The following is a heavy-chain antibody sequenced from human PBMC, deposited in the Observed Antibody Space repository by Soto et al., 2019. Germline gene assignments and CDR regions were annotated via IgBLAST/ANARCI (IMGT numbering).Heavy chain of an antibody. V-gene: IGHV3-23*01. Sequence: GGSLRLSCTASGFTFSSYAMSWVRQAPGKGLEWVSAISGSGGSTYYADSVKGRFTISRDNSKNTLYLQMNSLRAEDTAVYYCAKTRRLSSGWSAFDYWGQGTLVTVSS. CDR2: ISGSGGST. J-gene: IGHJ4*02. CDR3: AKTRRLSSGWSAFDY. CDR1: GFTFSSYA. D-gene: IGHD6-19*01.